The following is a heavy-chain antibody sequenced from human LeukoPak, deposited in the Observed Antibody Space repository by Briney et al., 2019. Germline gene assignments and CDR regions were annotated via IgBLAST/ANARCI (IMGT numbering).Heavy chain of an antibody. J-gene: IGHJ6*03. Sequence: SETLSLTCTVSGGSISSYYWSWIRQPPGKGLEWIGYIYYSGSTNYNPSLKSRVTISVDTSKNQFSLKLSSVTAADTAVYYCARVGLGYCSSTSCYTGAYYYYYMDVWGKGTTVTVSS. CDR1: GGSISSYY. CDR3: ARVGLGYCSSTSCYTGAYYYYYMDV. D-gene: IGHD2-2*02. V-gene: IGHV4-59*01. CDR2: IYYSGST.